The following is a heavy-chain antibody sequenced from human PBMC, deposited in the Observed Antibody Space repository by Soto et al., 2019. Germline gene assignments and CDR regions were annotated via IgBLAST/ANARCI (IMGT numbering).Heavy chain of an antibody. CDR3: AREPFGDWDYDSSGEGDAFDI. Sequence: SVKVSCKASGGTFSSYAISWVRQAPGQGLEWMGGIIPIFGTANYAQKFQGRVTITADESTSTAYMELSSLRSEDTAVYYCAREPFGDWDYDSSGEGDAFDIWGKGTMVTVSS. CDR1: GGTFSSYA. CDR2: IIPIFGTA. V-gene: IGHV1-69*13. D-gene: IGHD3-22*01. J-gene: IGHJ3*02.